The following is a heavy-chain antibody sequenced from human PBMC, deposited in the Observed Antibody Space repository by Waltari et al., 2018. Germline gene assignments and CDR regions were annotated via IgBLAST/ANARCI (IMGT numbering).Heavy chain of an antibody. CDR3: ARDPARRADY. J-gene: IGHJ4*02. V-gene: IGHV3-7*01. CDR1: GFTLSNYW. CDR2: IKPDGSQT. Sequence: EVQLVESGGGLVQPGGSLRPACVASGFTLSNYWMHWVRQAPGKGLEWVAHIKPDGSQTDYVDSVKGRFAISRDNARNSLYLQMNSLRADDTAIYYCARDPARRADYWGQGTLVTVSS.